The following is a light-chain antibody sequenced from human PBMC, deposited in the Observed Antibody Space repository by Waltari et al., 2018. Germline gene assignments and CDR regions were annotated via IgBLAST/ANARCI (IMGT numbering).Light chain of an antibody. V-gene: IGLV2-11*01. CDR1: SSAVGGYDY. CDR3: CSYAGSYTFDVV. J-gene: IGLJ2*01. CDR2: DVS. Sequence: QSALTQPRPVSGSPGQSVTISCTGTSSAVGGYDYLSWYQQHPGKAPKLMIYDVSKRPSGVPDRVSGSKSGNTASLTISGLQAEDEADYYCCSYAGSYTFDVVFGGGTKLTVL.